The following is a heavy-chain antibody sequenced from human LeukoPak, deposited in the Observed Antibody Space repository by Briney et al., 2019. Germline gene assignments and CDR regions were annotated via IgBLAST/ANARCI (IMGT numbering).Heavy chain of an antibody. J-gene: IGHJ4*02. Sequence: PGRSLRLSCAASGFTFTSYGMHWVRQAPGKGLEWVAVISYDGSNKYYADSVKGRFTISRDNSKNTLYLQMNSLRAEDTAVYYCAKDFYPAYCYDSSAYFPNYWGQGTLVTVSS. CDR2: ISYDGSNK. V-gene: IGHV3-30*18. D-gene: IGHD3-22*01. CDR1: GFTFTSYG. CDR3: AKDFYPAYCYDSSAYFPNY.